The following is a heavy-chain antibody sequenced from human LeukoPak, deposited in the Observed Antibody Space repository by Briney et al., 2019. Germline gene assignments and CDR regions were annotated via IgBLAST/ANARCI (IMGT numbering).Heavy chain of an antibody. J-gene: IGHJ4*02. D-gene: IGHD3-9*01. V-gene: IGHV3-21*01. CDR2: ISSSSISI. CDR3: ARVYDVLTGGFDY. CDR1: GFTFRRYD. Sequence: GGSLRLSCASSGFTFRRYDMNWVRQAPGKGLEWVSFISSSSISIHYADPVKGRFTISRNNARDILYLQMDSLGVEDTAIYYCARVYDVLTGGFDYWGQGVPVTVSS.